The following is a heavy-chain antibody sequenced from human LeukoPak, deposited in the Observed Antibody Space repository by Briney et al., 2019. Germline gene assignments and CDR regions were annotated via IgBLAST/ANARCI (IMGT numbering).Heavy chain of an antibody. V-gene: IGHV3-33*08. CDR3: AREMGSVYFDY. Sequence: QAGGSLRLSCAASGFTFSSYGMHWVRQTPGKGLEWVALVSYDGNNKDYADSVKGRFTISRDNSKDTVYLQINSLRAEDTAVYYCAREMGSVYFDYWGQGTLVTVSS. D-gene: IGHD3-10*01. CDR2: VSYDGNNK. J-gene: IGHJ4*02. CDR1: GFTFSSYG.